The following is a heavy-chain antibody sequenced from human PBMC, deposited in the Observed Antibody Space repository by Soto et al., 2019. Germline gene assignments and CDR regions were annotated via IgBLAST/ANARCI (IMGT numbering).Heavy chain of an antibody. V-gene: IGHV1-18*01. D-gene: IGHD3-10*01. CDR3: ARSDEYSDGAGSYYGCDY. CDR1: GYTFNSYG. J-gene: IGHJ4*02. Sequence: QVQLVQSGAEVKKPGASVKVSCKASGYTFNSYGISWVRQAPGQGLEWMGWISAYNGNTKYAQNLQGRVTMTTDTSTSTAYMELRSLRSDDTAVYYCARSDEYSDGAGSYYGCDYWGQGTLVTVSS. CDR2: ISAYNGNT.